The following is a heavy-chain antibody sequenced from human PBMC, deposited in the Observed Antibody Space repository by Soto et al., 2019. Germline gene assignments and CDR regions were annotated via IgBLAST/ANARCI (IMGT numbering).Heavy chain of an antibody. Sequence: PGGSLRLSCAASGFTFRGYGMHWVRQAPGRGLEWVALISYDGSIKYYADSVMGRFTISRDNSKNTLYLQMNSLRAEDTAVYYCANSEYSRYKNIDVWGQGTTVTVSS. CDR1: GFTFRGYG. CDR2: ISYDGSIK. D-gene: IGHD5-18*01. J-gene: IGHJ6*02. V-gene: IGHV3-30*18. CDR3: ANSEYSRYKNIDV.